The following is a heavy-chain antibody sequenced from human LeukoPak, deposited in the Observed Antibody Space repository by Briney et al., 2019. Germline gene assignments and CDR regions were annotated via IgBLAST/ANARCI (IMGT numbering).Heavy chain of an antibody. CDR1: GGSISSYY. V-gene: IGHV4-59*08. CDR3: ARHLPHGMDV. Sequence: SETLSLTCTVSGGSISSYYWSWIRQPPGKGLEWIGYIYHSGSTYYNPSLKSRVTISVDRSKNQFSLKLSSVTAADTAVYYCARHLPHGMDVWGQGTTVTVSS. J-gene: IGHJ6*02. CDR2: IYHSGST.